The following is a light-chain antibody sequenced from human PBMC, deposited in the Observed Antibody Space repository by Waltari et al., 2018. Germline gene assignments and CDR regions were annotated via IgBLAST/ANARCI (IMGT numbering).Light chain of an antibody. Sequence: DIVMTQSPDSLAVSLGERATINYKSSQSIMYSSNNQNFLAWYQKKPGHPPKLLIYLASTRQSGVPDRFTGSWSGTDFTLTISSLQAEDVAVYYCQQYFVTPFTFGPGTRVEIK. CDR2: LAS. CDR1: QSIMYSSNNQNF. CDR3: QQYFVTPFT. J-gene: IGKJ3*01. V-gene: IGKV4-1*01.